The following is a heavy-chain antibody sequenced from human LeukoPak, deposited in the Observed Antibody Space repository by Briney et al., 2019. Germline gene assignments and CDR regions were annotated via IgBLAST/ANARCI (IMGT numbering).Heavy chain of an antibody. CDR3: ARGVEPLAANTMAY. D-gene: IGHD1-14*01. J-gene: IGHJ4*02. CDR2: FYSDGNT. V-gene: IGHV3-53*01. Sequence: GGSLRLSCAASGFTVITNDMTWVRQAPGKGLEWVSVFYSDGNTKYTDSVQGRFTISRDNSKNTLYLEMNSLSPDDTAVYYCARGVEPLAANTMAYWGQGTLVTVSS. CDR1: GFTVITND.